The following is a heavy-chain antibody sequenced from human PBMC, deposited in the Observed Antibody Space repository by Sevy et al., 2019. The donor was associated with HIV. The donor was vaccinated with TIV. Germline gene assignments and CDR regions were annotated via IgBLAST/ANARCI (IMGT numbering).Heavy chain of an antibody. CDR2: ISGSGGST. CDR3: VKGGTVYRGPY. CDR1: GFTLSSYA. D-gene: IGHD1-20*01. J-gene: IGHJ4*02. Sequence: GGSLRLSCAASGFTLSSYAMSWVRQAPGKGLEWVSAISGSGGSTYYADSVKGRFTISRDNSKNTLYLQMNSLRAEDTAVYYCVKGGTVYRGPYWGQGTLVTVSS. V-gene: IGHV3-23*01.